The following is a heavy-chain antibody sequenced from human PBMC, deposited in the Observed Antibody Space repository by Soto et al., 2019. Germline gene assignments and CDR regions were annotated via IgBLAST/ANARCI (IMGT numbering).Heavy chain of an antibody. J-gene: IGHJ6*02. CDR2: IYYSGST. D-gene: IGHD6-19*01. CDR1: GGSISSYY. Sequence: SEMLSLTCTVSGGSISSYYWSWIRQPPGKGLEWIGYIYYSGSTNYNPSLKSRVTISVDTSKNQFSLKLSSVTAADTAVYYCARHETYSSGWYSSDYYYGMDVWGQGTTVTVSS. V-gene: IGHV4-59*08. CDR3: ARHETYSSGWYSSDYYYGMDV.